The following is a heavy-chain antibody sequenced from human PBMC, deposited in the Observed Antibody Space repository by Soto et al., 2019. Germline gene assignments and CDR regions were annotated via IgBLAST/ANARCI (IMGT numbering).Heavy chain of an antibody. J-gene: IGHJ4*02. V-gene: IGHV1-18*01. D-gene: IGHD2-2*01. CDR3: TRGIVVIPGARGDYFDY. CDR1: GYIFTGYG. Sequence: ASVKVSCKASGYIFTGYGINWVRQAPGQGLEWMGWISVYRGYTNYAQNLQGRVTMTTDTSTSTAYMELRSLTSDDTAMYFCTRGIVVIPGARGDYFDYWGQGTMVTLSS. CDR2: ISVYRGYT.